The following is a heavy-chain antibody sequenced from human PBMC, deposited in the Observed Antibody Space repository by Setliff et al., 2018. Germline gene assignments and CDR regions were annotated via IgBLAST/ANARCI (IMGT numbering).Heavy chain of an antibody. CDR2: SDHSGST. Sequence: SETLSLTCSVYGESFSNNYWSWIRQPPGEGLEWIGESDHSGSTSYNPSLKSRLTMSVDTSTNQFSLKLGSVTAADTAVYYCARERYFDWFFEDWGHGTLVTVSS. CDR3: ARERYFDWFFED. D-gene: IGHD3-9*01. J-gene: IGHJ4*01. CDR1: GESFSNNY. V-gene: IGHV4-34*01.